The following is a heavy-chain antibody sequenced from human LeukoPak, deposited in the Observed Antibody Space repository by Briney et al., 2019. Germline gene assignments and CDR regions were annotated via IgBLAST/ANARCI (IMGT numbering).Heavy chain of an antibody. D-gene: IGHD3-9*01. V-gene: IGHV1-2*02. CDR1: GYTFTGYY. J-gene: IGHJ6*02. CDR2: INPNSGGT. CDR3: ALVYYDILTGNYYYYYGMDV. Sequence: GASVKVSCKASGYTFTGYYMHWVRQAPGQGLEWMGWINPNSGGTNYAQKFQGRVTMTRDTSISTAYMELSRLSSDDTAVYYCALVYYDILTGNYYYYYGMDVWGQGTLVTVSS.